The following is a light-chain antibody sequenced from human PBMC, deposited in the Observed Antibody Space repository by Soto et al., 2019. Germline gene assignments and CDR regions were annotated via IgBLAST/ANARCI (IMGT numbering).Light chain of an antibody. CDR2: HAS. CDR3: QKYYSAVFT. Sequence: DIQMTQSPSSLSASVGDRVTITCRASQDIYNYLAWYQQRPGQVPKLLIYHASTLQSGVQSRFSGSGSGTDFTLTISSLQPEDVATYYCQKYYSAVFTFGPGTKLDIK. CDR1: QDIYNY. V-gene: IGKV1-27*01. J-gene: IGKJ3*01.